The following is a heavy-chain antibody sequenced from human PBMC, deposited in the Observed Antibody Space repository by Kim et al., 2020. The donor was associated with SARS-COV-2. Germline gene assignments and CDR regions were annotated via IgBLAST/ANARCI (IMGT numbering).Heavy chain of an antibody. CDR3: ARIGEDNVWGSSLWALDI. Sequence: GGSLRLSCAASIFTFSTYSMNWVRQAPGKGLEWVSYISYGRSTIYYADSVKGRFTISRDNAKNSLSVQMNSLRDEDTALYYCARIGEDNVWGSSLWALDIWGQGTMVTVSS. D-gene: IGHD3-16*01. J-gene: IGHJ3*02. CDR1: IFTFSTYS. CDR2: ISYGRSTI. V-gene: IGHV3-48*02.